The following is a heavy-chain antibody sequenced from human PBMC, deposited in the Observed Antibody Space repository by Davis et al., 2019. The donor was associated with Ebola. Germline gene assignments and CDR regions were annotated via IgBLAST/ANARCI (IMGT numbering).Heavy chain of an antibody. V-gene: IGHV4-59*08. CDR2: ISNSGTT. CDR1: GGSNTNSY. D-gene: IGHD4-17*01. CDR3: ARQATVTSPSFDY. J-gene: IGHJ4*02. Sequence: MPSETLSLTCSVSGGSNTNSYWSWIRQPPGKGLEWIGFISNSGTTNYNPSLKSRVTMSRDTSNNQLSLRLTSVTAADTAVYYCARQATVTSPSFDYWGQGTLVFVSS.